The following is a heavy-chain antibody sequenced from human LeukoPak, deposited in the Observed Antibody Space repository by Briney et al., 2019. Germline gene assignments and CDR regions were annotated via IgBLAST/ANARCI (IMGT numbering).Heavy chain of an antibody. J-gene: IGHJ4*02. V-gene: IGHV1-8*01. Sequence: ASVKVSCKASGYTFSSYDINWVRQATGQGLEWMGWMNPNSGNTGYAQKLQGRVTMTRNTSINTAYMELSSLRSEDTAVYYCARVYSRRSSGYYYADYWGQGALVTVSS. CDR3: ARVYSRRSSGYYYADY. D-gene: IGHD3-22*01. CDR1: GYTFSSYD. CDR2: MNPNSGNT.